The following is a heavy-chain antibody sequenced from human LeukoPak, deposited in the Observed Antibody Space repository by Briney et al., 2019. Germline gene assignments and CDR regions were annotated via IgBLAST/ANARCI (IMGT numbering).Heavy chain of an antibody. V-gene: IGHV4-39*07. CDR3: ARDSSGSHYNWFDP. CDR2: VYYSGST. Sequence: PSETLSLTCSVSGGSISSGSYSWGWIRQPPGKGLEWIGSVYYSGSTYYNPSLKSRVTISVDTSKNQFSLQLNSVTPEDTAVYYCARDSSGSHYNWFDPWGQGTLVTVSS. J-gene: IGHJ5*02. CDR1: GGSISSGSYS. D-gene: IGHD1-26*01.